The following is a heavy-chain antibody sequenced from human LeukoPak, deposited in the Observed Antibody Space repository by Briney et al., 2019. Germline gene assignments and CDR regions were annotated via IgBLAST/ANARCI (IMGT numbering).Heavy chain of an antibody. CDR3: ARDKDGAVAVFWFDP. CDR1: GFTFSSYA. J-gene: IGHJ5*02. V-gene: IGHV3-30-3*01. D-gene: IGHD6-19*01. CDR2: ISYDGSNK. Sequence: GGSLRLSCAASGFTFSSYAMHWVRQAPGNGLEWVAVISYDGSNKYYADSVKGRFTISRDNSKNTLYLQMNSLRAEDTAVYYCARDKDGAVAVFWFDPWGQGTLVTVSS.